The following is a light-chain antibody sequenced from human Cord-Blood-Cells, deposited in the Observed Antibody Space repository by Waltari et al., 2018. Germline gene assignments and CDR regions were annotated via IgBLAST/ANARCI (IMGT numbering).Light chain of an antibody. Sequence: EIVMTQSPATLSVSPGERATLSCRASQSVSSNFAWYQQKPGQASRLLIYGASTRATGIQARFSGSGSGTEFTLTISSLQSEDFAVYYCQQYNNWPPYSFGQGTKLEIK. CDR2: GAS. J-gene: IGKJ2*03. CDR1: QSVSSN. CDR3: QQYNNWPPYS. V-gene: IGKV3-15*01.